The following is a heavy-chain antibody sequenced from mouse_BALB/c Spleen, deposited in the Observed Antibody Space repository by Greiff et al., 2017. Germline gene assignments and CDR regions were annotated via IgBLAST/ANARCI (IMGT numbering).Heavy chain of an antibody. Sequence: GQLQQSGAELARPGASVNLSCKASGYTFTSYWMQWVKQRPGQGLEWIGAIYPGDGDTRYTQKFKGKATLTADKSSSTAYMQLSSLASEDSAVYYCARHGLFAYWGQGTLVTVSA. CDR1: GYTFTSYW. J-gene: IGHJ3*01. CDR3: ARHGLFAY. D-gene: IGHD1-2*01. CDR2: IYPGDGDT. V-gene: IGHV1-87*01.